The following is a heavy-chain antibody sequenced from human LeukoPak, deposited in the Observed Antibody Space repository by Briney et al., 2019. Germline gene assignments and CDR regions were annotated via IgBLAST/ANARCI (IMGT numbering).Heavy chain of an antibody. CDR3: AKHSVLTGSGYAFDI. J-gene: IGHJ3*02. CDR1: GGSISNHY. CDR2: IHYSGGT. D-gene: IGHD3-9*01. V-gene: IGHV4-59*08. Sequence: SETLSLTRTVSGGSISNHYWSWIRQSPGKGLEWIGYIHYSGGTKYNPSLKSRVIISVDMSMNQFSLKLSSVTAADTAMYYCAKHSVLTGSGYAFDIWGQGTAVTVSS.